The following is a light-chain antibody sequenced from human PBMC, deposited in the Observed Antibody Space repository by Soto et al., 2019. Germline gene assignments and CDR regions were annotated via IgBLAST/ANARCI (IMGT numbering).Light chain of an antibody. J-gene: IGLJ3*02. CDR1: SGHSSYS. CDR3: QTWGTGFQV. Sequence: QSVLTQSPSASASLGASVKLTCTLSSGHSSYSIAWHQQQPEKGPRYLMNLNSDGSHNKGDGIPDRFSGSSSGAERYLTISSLQSEDEGDYYSQTWGTGFQVFGGGTKVTVL. CDR2: LNSDGSH. V-gene: IGLV4-69*01.